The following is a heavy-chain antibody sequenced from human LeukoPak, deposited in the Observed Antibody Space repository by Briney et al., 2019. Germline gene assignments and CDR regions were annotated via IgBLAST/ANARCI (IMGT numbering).Heavy chain of an antibody. D-gene: IGHD1-1*01. J-gene: IGHJ3*02. CDR3: AGLSELDAFDI. CDR2: MNPNSGNT. CDR1: GYTFTSYD. Sequence: ASVKVSCKASGYTFTSYDINWVRQATGQGLEWMGWMNPNSGNTGYAQKFQGRVTITRNTSISTAYMELSSLRSEDTAVYYCAGLSELDAFDIWGQGTMVTVSS. V-gene: IGHV1-8*03.